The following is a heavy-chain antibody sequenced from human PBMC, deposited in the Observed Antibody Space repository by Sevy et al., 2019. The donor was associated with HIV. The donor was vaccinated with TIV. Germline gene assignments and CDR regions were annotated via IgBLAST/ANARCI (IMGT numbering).Heavy chain of an antibody. J-gene: IGHJ6*02. V-gene: IGHV3-7*01. CDR2: IKPDGSES. CDR1: GFTFENYW. D-gene: IGHD3-10*01. Sequence: GGSLRLSCAASGFTFENYWMTWVRQAPGKGLEGVANIKPDGSESYYLDSVKGRFTFSRDNTKNSLFLQMNNMKAEDTAIYYCAGSGGYGWDFWGQGTMVTVSS. CDR3: AGSGGYGWDF.